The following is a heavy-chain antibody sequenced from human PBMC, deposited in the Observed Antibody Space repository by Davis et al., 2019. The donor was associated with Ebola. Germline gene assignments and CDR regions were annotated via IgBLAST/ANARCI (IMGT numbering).Heavy chain of an antibody. V-gene: IGHV4-59*01. CDR2: IYYSGST. Sequence: PSETLSLTCTVSGGPISSYYWSWIRQPPGKGLEWIGYIYYSGSTNYNPSLKSRVTISVDTSKNQFSLKLSSVTAADTAVYYCAGPGYSSSWSTGAGNQRYYYYGMDVWGQGTTVTVSS. CDR3: AGPGYSSSWSTGAGNQRYYYYGMDV. J-gene: IGHJ6*02. D-gene: IGHD6-13*01. CDR1: GGPISSYY.